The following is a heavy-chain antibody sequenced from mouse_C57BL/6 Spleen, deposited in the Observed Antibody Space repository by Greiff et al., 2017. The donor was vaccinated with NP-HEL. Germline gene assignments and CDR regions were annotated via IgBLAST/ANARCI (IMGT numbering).Heavy chain of an antibody. V-gene: IGHV5-6*01. CDR2: ISSGGSYT. CDR3: ARKTAQATLDY. J-gene: IGHJ2*01. CDR1: GFTFSSYG. Sequence: EVQLQESGGDLVKPGGSLKLSCAASGFTFSSYGMSWVRQTPDKRLEWVATISSGGSYTYYPDSVKGRFTISRDNAKNTLYLQMSSLKSEDTAMYYCARKTAQATLDYWGKGTTLTGSS. D-gene: IGHD3-2*02.